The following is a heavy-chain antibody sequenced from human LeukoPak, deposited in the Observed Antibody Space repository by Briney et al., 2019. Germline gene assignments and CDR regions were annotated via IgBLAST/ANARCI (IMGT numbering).Heavy chain of an antibody. CDR2: ISTYNGNT. V-gene: IGHV1-18*01. CDR3: ALIPYCTTATCYYFDF. Sequence: GASVKVSCKASGYTFTNYGISWVRQAPGQGLEWMGWISTYNGNTNYAQKLQGRVTMTTDTSTSTTYMELRSLRSDDTAVYYCALIPYCTTATCYYFDFWGQGTLVTVSS. CDR1: GYTFTNYG. D-gene: IGHD2-2*01. J-gene: IGHJ4*02.